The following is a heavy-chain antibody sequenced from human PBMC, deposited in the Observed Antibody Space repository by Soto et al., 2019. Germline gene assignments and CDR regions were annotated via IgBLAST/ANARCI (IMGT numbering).Heavy chain of an antibody. CDR3: ARDRIGYCTNGVCYDMTN. D-gene: IGHD2-8*01. CDR2: IYYSGSP. CDR1: GASISSGDYY. J-gene: IGHJ4*02. V-gene: IGHV4-30-4*01. Sequence: QVQLQESGPGLVKPSQTLSLTCTVSGASISSGDYYWSWIRQPPGKGLEWIGYIYYSGSPYYNPSLQSLVTISVDTSKNQFSLKLSSVTDADTAVYYCARDRIGYCTNGVCYDMTNWGQGTLVTVSS.